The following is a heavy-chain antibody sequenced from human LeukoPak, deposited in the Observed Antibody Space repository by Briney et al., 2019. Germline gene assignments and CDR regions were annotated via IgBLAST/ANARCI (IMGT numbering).Heavy chain of an antibody. V-gene: IGHV4-39*01. CDR2: LYNSGST. CDR3: ARQGYFYDGSGYPTPDAFDI. Sequence: SETLSLTCAVSGDSMSSSSYYWGWIRQPPGKGLEWIGSLYNSGSTYYNPSLKSRVTIFVDTSKNQFSLKLSSVTAADTAVYYCARQGYFYDGSGYPTPDAFDIWGQGTVVTVSS. CDR1: GDSMSSSSYY. J-gene: IGHJ3*02. D-gene: IGHD3-22*01.